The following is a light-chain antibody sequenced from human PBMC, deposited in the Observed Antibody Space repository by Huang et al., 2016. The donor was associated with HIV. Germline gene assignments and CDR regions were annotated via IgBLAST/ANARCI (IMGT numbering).Light chain of an antibody. V-gene: IGKV1-39*01. J-gene: IGKJ2*01. Sequence: DIEMTQSPSSLSASVGDRVTIACRASQSISKYLNWYKQKPGEAPKLLIFAAYHVQGGVQVRFSGSGSGTDFTLTISSLQPEDFATYYCQQSYSIPRTCGQGTKLEIK. CDR1: QSISKY. CDR3: QQSYSIPRT. CDR2: AAY.